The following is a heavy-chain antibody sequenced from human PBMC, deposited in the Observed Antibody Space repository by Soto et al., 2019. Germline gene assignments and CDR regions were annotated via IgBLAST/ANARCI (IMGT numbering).Heavy chain of an antibody. V-gene: IGHV4-59*08. D-gene: IGHD3-22*01. Sequence: PSETLSLTCTVSGGSISSYYWSWIRQPPGKGLEWIGYIYYSGSTNYNPSLKSRVTISVDTSKNQFSLKLSSVTAADTAVYYCARGSTYYDSSGPLDVWGQGTTVTVSS. CDR3: ARGSTYYDSSGPLDV. J-gene: IGHJ6*02. CDR1: GGSISSYY. CDR2: IYYSGST.